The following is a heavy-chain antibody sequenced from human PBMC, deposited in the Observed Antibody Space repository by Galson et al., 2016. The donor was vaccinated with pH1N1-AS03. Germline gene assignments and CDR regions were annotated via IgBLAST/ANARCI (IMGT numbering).Heavy chain of an antibody. D-gene: IGHD6-19*01. V-gene: IGHV4-39*01. Sequence: WGWIRQPPGKGLEWIGSIYYSGSTYYNPSLKSRVTISVDTSKNQFSLKLSSVTAADTAVYYCARPEVAGTWGDYWGQGTLVTVSS. J-gene: IGHJ4*02. CDR2: IYYSGST. CDR3: ARPEVAGTWGDY.